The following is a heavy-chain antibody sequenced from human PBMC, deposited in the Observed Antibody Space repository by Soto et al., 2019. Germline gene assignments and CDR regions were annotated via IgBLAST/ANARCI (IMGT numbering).Heavy chain of an antibody. Sequence: PGGSLRLSCAASGFTFSNAWMNWVRQAPGKGLEWVGRIKSKTDGGTTDYAAPVKGRFTISRDDSKNTLYLQMNSLKTEDTAVYYCTTGLSCTNGVCYTRTVNYYYYYGMDVWGQGTTVTVSS. CDR1: GFTFSNAW. J-gene: IGHJ6*02. CDR3: TTGLSCTNGVCYTRTVNYYYYYGMDV. D-gene: IGHD2-8*01. V-gene: IGHV3-15*07. CDR2: IKSKTDGGTT.